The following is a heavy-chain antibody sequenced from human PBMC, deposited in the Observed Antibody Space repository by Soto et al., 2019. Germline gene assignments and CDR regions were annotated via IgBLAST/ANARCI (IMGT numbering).Heavy chain of an antibody. Sequence: ASVKVSCKASGYTFTGYYMHWVRQAPGQGREWMGWINPNSGGTNYAQKFQGRVTMTRDTSISTAYMELSRLRSDDTAVYYCARDGSIPRWYFYGSGSYYIRYGMDVWGQGTTDTVS. J-gene: IGHJ6*02. V-gene: IGHV1-2*02. CDR1: GYTFTGYY. D-gene: IGHD3-10*01. CDR2: INPNSGGT. CDR3: ARDGSIPRWYFYGSGSYYIRYGMDV.